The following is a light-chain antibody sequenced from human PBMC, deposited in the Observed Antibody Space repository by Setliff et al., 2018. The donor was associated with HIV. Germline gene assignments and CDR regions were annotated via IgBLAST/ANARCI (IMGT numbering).Light chain of an antibody. CDR2: EVR. J-gene: IGLJ1*01. CDR3: NSYAITNTRP. Sequence: QSVLTQPASVSGSPGQSITISCTGTSSDVGGYNYVSWYQQHPGKAPKLIIYEVRNRPSGVSNRFSGSKSGNTASLTISGLQAEDEADYYCNSYAITNTRPFGTGTKAPS. CDR1: SSDVGGYNY. V-gene: IGLV2-14*01.